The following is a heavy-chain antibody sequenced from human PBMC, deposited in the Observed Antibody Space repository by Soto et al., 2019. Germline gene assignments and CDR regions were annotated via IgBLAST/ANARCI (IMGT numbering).Heavy chain of an antibody. D-gene: IGHD3-10*01. V-gene: IGHV1-8*01. J-gene: IGHJ6*02. Sequence: QVQLVQSGAEVKKPGASVKVSCKASGYTFTNYDINWVRQATGQGLEWMGWMSPNSGNTGYTQKLQARVTMTRNTPIRTAYIELSSLRSEDTAVYYCASYSMGSGSYYHHGMAVWGQGTTVTVSS. CDR2: MSPNSGNT. CDR3: ASYSMGSGSYYHHGMAV. CDR1: GYTFTNYD.